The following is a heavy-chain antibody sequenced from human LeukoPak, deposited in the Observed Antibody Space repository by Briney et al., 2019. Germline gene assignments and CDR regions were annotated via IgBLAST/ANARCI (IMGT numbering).Heavy chain of an antibody. Sequence: GGSLRLSCAASGFTFSIYAVNWVRQAPGKGLEWVSAISATTTTTYYADSVKGRFTISRDNSKNTLFLQMNSLRVEDTAVYYCAREARSWYYFDYWGLGTLITVSS. CDR1: GFTFSIYA. CDR2: ISATTTTT. CDR3: AREARSWYYFDY. D-gene: IGHD6-13*01. V-gene: IGHV3-23*01. J-gene: IGHJ4*02.